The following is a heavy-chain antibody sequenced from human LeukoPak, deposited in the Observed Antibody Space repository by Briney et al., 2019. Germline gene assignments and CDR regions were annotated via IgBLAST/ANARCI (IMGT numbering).Heavy chain of an antibody. CDR2: IYHSGST. CDR1: GYSISSGYY. V-gene: IGHV4-38-2*02. Sequence: KSSETLSLTCTVSGYSISSGYYWGWIRQPPGKGLEWIGSIYHSGSTYYNPSLKSRVTISVDTSKNQFSLKLSSVTAADTAVYYCAREEAVAGPPDYFDYWGQGTLVTVSS. J-gene: IGHJ4*02. D-gene: IGHD6-19*01. CDR3: AREEAVAGPPDYFDY.